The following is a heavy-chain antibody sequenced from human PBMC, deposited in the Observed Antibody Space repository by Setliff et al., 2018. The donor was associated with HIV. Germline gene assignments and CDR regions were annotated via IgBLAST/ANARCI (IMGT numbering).Heavy chain of an antibody. J-gene: IGHJ4*02. CDR3: ARGPPIAY. CDR1: GGSSIANTFA. CDR2: VSYSGAT. V-gene: IGHV4-39*07. Sequence: SETLSLTCSVSGGSSIANTFASTWIRQSPGKGLEYIGDVSYSGATMYTNYNPSLESRVTVSEDTSRHQFSLKLTSVTADDTGIDYCARGPPIAYWGQGLLVTVSS.